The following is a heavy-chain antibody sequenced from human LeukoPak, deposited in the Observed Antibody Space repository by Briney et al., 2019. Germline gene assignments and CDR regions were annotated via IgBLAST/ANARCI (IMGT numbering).Heavy chain of an antibody. CDR3: AGLVGRYSSGLYYYYFDY. Sequence: SETLSLTCTVSGDSINSLDLWSWVRQPPGKGLEWIGEMYLSGTTHSNPSVKSRATISIDKSKNQFFLNLSSVTAADTAVYYCAGLVGRYSSGLYYYYFDYWGQGTLVTVSS. CDR2: MYLSGTT. J-gene: IGHJ4*02. V-gene: IGHV4-4*02. D-gene: IGHD3-22*01. CDR1: GDSINSLDL.